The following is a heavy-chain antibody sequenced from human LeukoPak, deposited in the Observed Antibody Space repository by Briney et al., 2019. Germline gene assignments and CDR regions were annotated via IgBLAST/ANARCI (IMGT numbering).Heavy chain of an antibody. Sequence: GESLKISCKGSGYSFTSYWIGWVRPMPGKGLEWMGIIYPGDSDTRYSPSFQGQVTISADKSISTAYLQWSSLKASDTAMYYCAIFDFLFGEIDNWFDPWGQGTLVTVSS. CDR2: IYPGDSDT. D-gene: IGHD3-3*01. V-gene: IGHV5-51*01. CDR3: AIFDFLFGEIDNWFDP. J-gene: IGHJ5*02. CDR1: GYSFTSYW.